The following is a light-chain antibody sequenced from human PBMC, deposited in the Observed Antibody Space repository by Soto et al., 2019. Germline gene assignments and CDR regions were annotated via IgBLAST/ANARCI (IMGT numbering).Light chain of an antibody. CDR3: QQSYDTPRT. CDR2: AAS. J-gene: IGKJ1*01. Sequence: DIQMTQSPSSLSASIGDGVSITCRASQTIGSYLHWYQQKPGKAPELLIYAASTLQSGVPSRFSGSGSRTDFTLTISSLQPEDFATYYCQQSYDTPRTFGQGTKVDIK. CDR1: QTIGSY. V-gene: IGKV1-39*01.